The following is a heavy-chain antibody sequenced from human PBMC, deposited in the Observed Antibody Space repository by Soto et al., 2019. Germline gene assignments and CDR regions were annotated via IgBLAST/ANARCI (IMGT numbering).Heavy chain of an antibody. CDR2: IRSKAYGGTT. CDR3: AISGYNSGSLDY. J-gene: IGHJ4*02. Sequence: GGSLRLSCTTSGFTFGDYAMSWSRQAPGKGLEWVGVIRSKAYGGTTDYAASVKGRFTISRDDSKSAAYLQMNSLRAEDTAVYYCAISGYNSGSLDYWGQGTLVTVSS. D-gene: IGHD6-19*01. V-gene: IGHV3-49*03. CDR1: GFTFGDYA.